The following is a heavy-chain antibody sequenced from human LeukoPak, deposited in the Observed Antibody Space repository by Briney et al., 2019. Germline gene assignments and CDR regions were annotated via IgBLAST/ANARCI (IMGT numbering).Heavy chain of an antibody. V-gene: IGHV4-59*12. CDR2: IYYSGST. D-gene: IGHD1-1*01. CDR3: ASEKRNYYYYYYMDV. Sequence: SETLSLTCTVSGGSISSYYWSWIRQPPGKGLEWIGYIYYSGSTYYNPSLKSRVTISVDTSKNQFSLKLSPVTAADTAVYYCASEKRNYYYYYYMDVWGKGTTVTVSS. J-gene: IGHJ6*03. CDR1: GGSISSYY.